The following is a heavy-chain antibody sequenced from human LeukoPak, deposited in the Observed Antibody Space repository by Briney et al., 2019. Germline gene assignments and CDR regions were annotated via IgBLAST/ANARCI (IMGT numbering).Heavy chain of an antibody. CDR3: AREAAIQGGYYFDY. CDR1: GGSISSYY. V-gene: IGHV4-4*07. J-gene: IGHJ4*02. Sequence: SETLSLTCSVSGGSISSYYWSWIRQPAGKGLEWIGRLYTSGSIDFNPSLKSRVTMSVDTSKNQFSLKLSSVTAADTAVYYCAREAAIQGGYYFDYWGQGTLVTVSS. CDR2: LYTSGSI. D-gene: IGHD2-21*02.